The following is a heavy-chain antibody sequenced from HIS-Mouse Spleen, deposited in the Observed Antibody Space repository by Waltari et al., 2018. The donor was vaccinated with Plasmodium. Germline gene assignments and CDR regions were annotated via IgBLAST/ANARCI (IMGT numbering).Heavy chain of an antibody. CDR3: AKVAQGTRDAFDI. CDR1: GFTFSSYG. D-gene: IGHD2-8*01. CDR2: IGYDGSNK. Sequence: QVQLVESGGGVVQPGRSLRLSCAASGFTFSSYGTHWVRQAPGKGLEWVAVIGYDGSNKYYADSVKGRFTISRDNSKNTLYLQMNSLRAEDTAVYYCAKVAQGTRDAFDIWGQGTMVTVSS. J-gene: IGHJ3*02. V-gene: IGHV3-33*06.